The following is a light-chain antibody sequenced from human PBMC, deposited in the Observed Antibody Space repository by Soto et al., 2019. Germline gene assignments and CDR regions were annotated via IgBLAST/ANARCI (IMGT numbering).Light chain of an antibody. CDR1: QSVSSNS. J-gene: IGKJ4*01. CDR3: HHYGSSPLT. V-gene: IGKV3-20*01. CDR2: GAS. Sequence: EIVLTQSPGTLSLSPGEGDTLSCRASQSVSSNSLAWYQQKPGQAPRLLIYGASTRATGIPDRFSGSGSGTNFTLTINRLGPEDFAVFYCHHYGSSPLTFGGGTKVEIK.